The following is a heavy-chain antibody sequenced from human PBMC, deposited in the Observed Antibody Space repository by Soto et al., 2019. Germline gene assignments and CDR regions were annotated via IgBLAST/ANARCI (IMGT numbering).Heavy chain of an antibody. CDR2: IWYDGSNK. CDR1: GFTFSSYG. D-gene: IGHD2-15*01. J-gene: IGHJ4*02. CDR3: ARDDLGYCSGGSCYLGY. Sequence: GGSLRLSCAASGFTFSSYGMHWVRQAPGKGLEWVAVIWYDGSNKYYADSVKGRFTISRDNSKNTLYLQMNSLRAEDTAVYYCARDDLGYCSGGSCYLGYWGQGTLVTVS. V-gene: IGHV3-33*01.